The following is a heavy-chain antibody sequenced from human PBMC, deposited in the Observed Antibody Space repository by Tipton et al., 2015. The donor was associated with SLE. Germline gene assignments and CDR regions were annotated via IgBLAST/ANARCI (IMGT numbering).Heavy chain of an antibody. CDR1: GGSISSSSYY. J-gene: IGHJ4*02. CDR3: ARGFASSWYYFDY. CDR2: IYYSGST. D-gene: IGHD6-13*01. Sequence: TLSLTCTVSGGSISSSSYYWGWIRQPPGKGLEWIGSIYYSGSTYYNPSLKSRVTISVDKSKNQFSLKLSSVTAADTAVYYCARGFASSWYYFDYWGQGTLVTVSS. V-gene: IGHV4-39*07.